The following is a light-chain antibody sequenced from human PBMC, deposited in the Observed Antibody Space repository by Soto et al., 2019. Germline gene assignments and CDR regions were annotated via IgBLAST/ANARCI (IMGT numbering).Light chain of an antibody. CDR2: DVI. V-gene: IGLV2-11*01. CDR3: CSYGGTYTQVV. J-gene: IGLJ2*01. Sequence: QSVLTQPRSVSGSPGQSVTISCTGTSSDVGGYNYVSWYQHHPDKAPKLIIYDVIKRPSGVPDRFSGSTSGNTASLTITGLQADDEADYYCCSYGGTYTQVVFGGGTQLTVL. CDR1: SSDVGGYNY.